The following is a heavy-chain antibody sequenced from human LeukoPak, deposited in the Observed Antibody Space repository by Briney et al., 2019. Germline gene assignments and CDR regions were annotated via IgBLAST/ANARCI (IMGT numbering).Heavy chain of an antibody. CDR1: GFSLRTSGVG. J-gene: IGHJ4*02. Sequence: SGPTLVIPTQPLTLTCTFSGFSLRTSGVGVGWIRQPPGKALEWLALIYWNDDKRYSPSLKSRLTITKDTSKNQVVLTMTNMDPVDTATYYCAHRGGYNSAFDYWGQGTLVTVSS. CDR2: IYWNDDK. V-gene: IGHV2-5*01. CDR3: AHRGGYNSAFDY. D-gene: IGHD5-24*01.